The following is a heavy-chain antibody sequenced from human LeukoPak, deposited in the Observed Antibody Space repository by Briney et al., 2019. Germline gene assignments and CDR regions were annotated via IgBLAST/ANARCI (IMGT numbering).Heavy chain of an antibody. Sequence: GGSLRLSCAASGFTFSSYSMNWVRQAPGKGLEWVSYISSSSSTIYYADSVKGRFTISRDNAKNSLYLQMNSLRAEDTAVYYCARDTLPRLLWFGELSGGYAFDIWGQGTMVTVSS. J-gene: IGHJ3*02. D-gene: IGHD3-10*01. CDR1: GFTFSSYS. V-gene: IGHV3-48*04. CDR3: ARDTLPRLLWFGELSGGYAFDI. CDR2: ISSSSSTI.